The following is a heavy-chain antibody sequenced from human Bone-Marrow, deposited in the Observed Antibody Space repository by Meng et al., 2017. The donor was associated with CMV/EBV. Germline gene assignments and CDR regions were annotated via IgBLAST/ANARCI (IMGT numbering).Heavy chain of an antibody. CDR2: INHSGST. Sequence: GSLRLSCAVYGGSFSGYYWSWIRQPPGKGLEWIGEINHSGSTNYNPSLKSRVTISVDMSRNQFSLKLSSVTAADTAVYYCARDSGCGGDCTTAVYGMDVWGQGTTVTVSS. V-gene: IGHV4-34*01. CDR1: GGSFSGYY. CDR3: ARDSGCGGDCTTAVYGMDV. J-gene: IGHJ6*02. D-gene: IGHD2-21*01.